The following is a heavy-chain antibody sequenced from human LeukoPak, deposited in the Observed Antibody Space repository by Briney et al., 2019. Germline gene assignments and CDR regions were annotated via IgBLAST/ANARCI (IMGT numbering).Heavy chain of an antibody. D-gene: IGHD3-22*01. CDR1: GFTFSSYA. J-gene: IGHJ2*01. V-gene: IGHV3-23*01. CDR3: VRKASYYDSSEDGYFDL. Sequence: GGSLRLSCAASGFTFSSYAMTWVRQAPGKGLEWVSGISSSGGTTYHADSVKGRFTISRVNSKNTLYLQMNSLRAEDTAVYYCVRKASYYDSSEDGYFDLWGRGTLVTVSS. CDR2: ISSSGGTT.